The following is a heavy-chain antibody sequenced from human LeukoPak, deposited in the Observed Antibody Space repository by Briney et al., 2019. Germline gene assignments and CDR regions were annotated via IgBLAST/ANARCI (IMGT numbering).Heavy chain of an antibody. Sequence: GGSLRLSCAASGFTFNRYALSWVRQAPGKGLEWVAVISYDGSNKYYADSVKGRFTISRDNSKNTLYLQMNSLRAEDTAVYYCAKDSGSYYLDYWGQGTLVTVSS. CDR3: AKDSGSYYLDY. CDR1: GFTFNRYA. CDR2: ISYDGSNK. V-gene: IGHV3-30*18. D-gene: IGHD1-26*01. J-gene: IGHJ4*02.